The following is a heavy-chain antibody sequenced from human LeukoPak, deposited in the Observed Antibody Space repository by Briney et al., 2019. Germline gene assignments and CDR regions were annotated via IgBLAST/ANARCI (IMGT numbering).Heavy chain of an antibody. CDR3: AKEYCSGGSCLLGSWFDP. V-gene: IGHV1-69*13. D-gene: IGHD2-15*01. CDR2: IIPIFGTA. CDR1: GGTFSSYA. Sequence: GASVKVSCKASGGTFSSYAISWVRQAPGQGLEWMGGIIPIFGTANYAQKFQGRVTITADESTSTAYMELSSLISEDTAVYYCAKEYCSGGSCLLGSWFDPWGQGTLVTVSS. J-gene: IGHJ5*02.